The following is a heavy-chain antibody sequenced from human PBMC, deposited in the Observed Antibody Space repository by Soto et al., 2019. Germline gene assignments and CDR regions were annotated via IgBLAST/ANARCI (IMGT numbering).Heavy chain of an antibody. CDR1: GFTFSSYG. V-gene: IGHV3-30*18. Sequence: SGGSLRLSCAASGFTFSSYGMHWVRQAPGKGLEWVAVISYDGSNKYCADSVKGRFTISRDNSKNTLYLQMNSLRAEDTAVYYCAKNWYSSSWCHMDVWGQGTTVTVSS. CDR2: ISYDGSNK. D-gene: IGHD6-13*01. J-gene: IGHJ6*02. CDR3: AKNWYSSSWCHMDV.